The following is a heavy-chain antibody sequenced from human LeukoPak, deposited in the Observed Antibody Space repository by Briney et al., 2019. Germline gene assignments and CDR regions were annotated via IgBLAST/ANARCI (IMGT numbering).Heavy chain of an antibody. J-gene: IGHJ6*03. CDR2: INHNRGGT. Sequence: ASVTVSCKASGDTFTGYYMHWVRQAPGQGLEWMGWINHNRGGTNYAQKVQGRVTMTRDTSISTAYMELSRLRSDDTAVYYCARLAAYYYYYYMDVWGKGTTVTVSS. CDR3: ARLAAYYYYYYMDV. V-gene: IGHV1-2*02. CDR1: GDTFTGYY. D-gene: IGHD6-13*01.